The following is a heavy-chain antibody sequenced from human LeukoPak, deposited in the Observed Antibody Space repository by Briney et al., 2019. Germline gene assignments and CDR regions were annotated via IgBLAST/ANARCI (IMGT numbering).Heavy chain of an antibody. D-gene: IGHD3-3*01. V-gene: IGHV3-66*01. CDR2: IYSGGDT. Sequence: PGGSLRLSCAASGFTVSSNYMSWVRQAPGKGLDCVAVIYSGGDTYYADSVKGRFTISRDKSKNTVYLQMNSLRAEDTAVYYCARDGGRSLEWLLYLDYYFDYWGQGTLVTVSS. CDR1: GFTVSSNY. CDR3: ARDGGRSLEWLLYLDYYFDY. J-gene: IGHJ4*02.